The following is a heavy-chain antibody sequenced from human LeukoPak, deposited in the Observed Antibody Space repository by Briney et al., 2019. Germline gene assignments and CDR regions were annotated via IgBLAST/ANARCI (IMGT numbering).Heavy chain of an antibody. CDR3: AREGGDSSSWYGVDI. CDR2: INPNSGGT. CDR1: GYTFTGYY. J-gene: IGHJ3*02. D-gene: IGHD6-13*01. Sequence: ASVKVSCKASGYTFTGYYMHWVRQAPGQGLEWMGRINPNSGGTNYAQKFQGMVTMTRDTSISTASMELSRLRSDDTAVYYCAREGGDSSSWYGVDIWGQGTMVTVSS. V-gene: IGHV1-2*06.